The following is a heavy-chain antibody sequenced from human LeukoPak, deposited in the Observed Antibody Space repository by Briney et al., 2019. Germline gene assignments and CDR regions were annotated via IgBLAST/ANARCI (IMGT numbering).Heavy chain of an antibody. CDR2: ISDSGGST. J-gene: IGHJ4*02. V-gene: IGHV3-23*01. D-gene: IGHD3-3*01. Sequence: GGSLRLSCAVSGITLSNYGMTWVRQAPGKGLEWVAGISDSGGSTNYADSVKGRFTISRDNPKNTLYLQMNSRRAEDTAVYFCAKRGVVIRVIIVGFLKEAYDFDSWGQGALVTVSS. CDR3: AKRGVVIRVIIVGFLKEAYDFDS. CDR1: GITLSNYG.